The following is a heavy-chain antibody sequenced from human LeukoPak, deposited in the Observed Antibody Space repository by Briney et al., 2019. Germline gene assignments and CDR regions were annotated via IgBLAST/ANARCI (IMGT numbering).Heavy chain of an antibody. Sequence: ASVKVSCKASGGTFISYAISWVRQAPGQGLEWMGGIIPIFGTANYAQKFQGRVTITADESTSTAYMELSSLRSEDTAVYYCAREVRQQLVSPDNWFDPWGQGTLVTVSS. CDR3: AREVRQQLVSPDNWFDP. V-gene: IGHV1-69*13. CDR1: GGTFISYA. D-gene: IGHD6-13*01. CDR2: IIPIFGTA. J-gene: IGHJ5*02.